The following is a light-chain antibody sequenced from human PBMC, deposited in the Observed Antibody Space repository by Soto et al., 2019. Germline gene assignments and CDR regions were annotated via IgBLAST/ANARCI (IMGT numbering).Light chain of an antibody. V-gene: IGLV7-46*01. CDR2: DTS. Sequence: QTVVTQEPSLTVSPGGTVTLTCGSSTGAVTSRHYPYWFQQRPGQAPRTLISDTSNRHSWTPARFSGSLLGGKAALTLSGAQPEDEADYYCLLSFSGVEVFGGGTKLTVL. CDR3: LLSFSGVEV. CDR1: TGAVTSRHY. J-gene: IGLJ2*01.